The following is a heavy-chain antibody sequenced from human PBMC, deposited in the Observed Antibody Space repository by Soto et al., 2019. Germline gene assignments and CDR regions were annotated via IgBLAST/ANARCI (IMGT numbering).Heavy chain of an antibody. CDR2: INAGNGNT. Sequence: ASVKVSCKASGYTFTSYAMHWVRQAPGQRLEWMGWINAGNGNTKYSQKLQGRVTITRDTSASTAYMELSSLRSEDTAVYYCARGPSTVATWLDYWGQGTLVTVSS. V-gene: IGHV1-3*01. CDR1: GYTFTSYA. CDR3: ARGPSTVATWLDY. J-gene: IGHJ4*02. D-gene: IGHD4-17*01.